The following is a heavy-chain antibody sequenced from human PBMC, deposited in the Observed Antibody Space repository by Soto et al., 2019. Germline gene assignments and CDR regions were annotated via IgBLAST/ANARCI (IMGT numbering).Heavy chain of an antibody. Sequence: EVQLVESGGGLVQPGGSLRLSCAASGFTFSSYWMSWVRQAPGKGLEWVANIKQDGSEKYYVDSVKGRFTISRDNAKNSLYLQMNSVRAEDTAVYYCARVSVATMYYYYYYMDVWGKGTTVTVSS. CDR2: IKQDGSEK. CDR1: GFTFSSYW. D-gene: IGHD5-12*01. CDR3: ARVSVATMYYYYYYMDV. V-gene: IGHV3-7*01. J-gene: IGHJ6*03.